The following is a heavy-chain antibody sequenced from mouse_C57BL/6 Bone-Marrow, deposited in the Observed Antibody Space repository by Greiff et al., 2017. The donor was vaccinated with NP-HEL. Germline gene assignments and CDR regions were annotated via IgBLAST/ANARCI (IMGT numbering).Heavy chain of an antibody. CDR2: IYPRSGNT. CDR3: ARRKSYGSSPCWYFDV. V-gene: IGHV1-81*01. J-gene: IGHJ1*03. D-gene: IGHD1-1*01. CDR1: GYTFTSYG. Sequence: VQLQESGAELARPGASVKLSCKASGYTFTSYGISWVKQRTGQGLEWIGEIYPRSGNTYYNEKFKGKATLTADKSSSTAYMELRSLTSEDSAVYFCARRKSYGSSPCWYFDVWGTGTTVTVSS.